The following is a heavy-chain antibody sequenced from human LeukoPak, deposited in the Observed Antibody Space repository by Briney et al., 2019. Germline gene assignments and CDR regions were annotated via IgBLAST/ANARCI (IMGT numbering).Heavy chain of an antibody. Sequence: GRSLRLSCAASGFTFSSYAMHWVRQAPGKGLEGVAVISYDGSNKYYADSVKGRFTISRDNSKNTLYLQMNSLRAEDTAVYYCARPLPLDYDFWSGYQNWFDPWGQGTLVTVSS. CDR2: ISYDGSNK. CDR3: ARPLPLDYDFWSGYQNWFDP. CDR1: GFTFSSYA. J-gene: IGHJ5*02. V-gene: IGHV3-30-3*01. D-gene: IGHD3-3*01.